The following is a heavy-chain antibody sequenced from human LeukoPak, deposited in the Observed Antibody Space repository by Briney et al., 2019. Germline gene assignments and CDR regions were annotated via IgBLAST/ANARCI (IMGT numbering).Heavy chain of an antibody. J-gene: IGHJ4*02. CDR3: ARGTSGWYSEY. CDR1: GGTFSNYA. D-gene: IGHD6-19*01. Sequence: SVKVSCKASGGTFSNYAINWVRQVPGQGLEWMGGIIPIFVTAHYSQKFQGRVTITADEPTSTAYMELSSLRSEDTAMYYCARGTSGWYSEYWGQGTLVTVSS. V-gene: IGHV1-69*13. CDR2: IIPIFVTA.